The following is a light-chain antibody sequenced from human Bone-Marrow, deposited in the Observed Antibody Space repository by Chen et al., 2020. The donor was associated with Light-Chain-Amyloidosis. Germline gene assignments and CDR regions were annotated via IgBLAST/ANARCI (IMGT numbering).Light chain of an antibody. CDR2: VDT. CDR3: ATWEDNLDVPV. V-gene: IGLV1-44*01. Sequence: QSVLSQPLSASGTPGQKVTISCSGSTSDIGSNPVNWYQQLPGRAPRLLIFVDTKRPSGVPERFSSSSSGTSASLAISGLQSEDEGVYFCATWEDNLDVPVFGGGTKLTVL. CDR1: TSDIGSNP. J-gene: IGLJ2*01.